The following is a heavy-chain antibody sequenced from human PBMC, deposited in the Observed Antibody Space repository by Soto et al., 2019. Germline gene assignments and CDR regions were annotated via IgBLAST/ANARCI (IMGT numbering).Heavy chain of an antibody. J-gene: IGHJ6*02. D-gene: IGHD4-17*01. CDR3: ARHPDYGGNYYYYGLDV. Sequence: SETLSLTCTSSGDSICDSSVYWAWIRQSPGKGLEWIGSIYYKGYTKYNPSLETRVTISIDTSRNQFSLRLTSVTAADTAIYFCARHPDYGGNYYYYGLDVWGPGTTVTVSS. V-gene: IGHV4-39*01. CDR2: IYYKGYT. CDR1: GDSICDSSVY.